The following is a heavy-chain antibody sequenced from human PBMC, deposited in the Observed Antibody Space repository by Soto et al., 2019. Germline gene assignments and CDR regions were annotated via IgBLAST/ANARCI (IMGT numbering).Heavy chain of an antibody. J-gene: IGHJ4*02. CDR1: GFTFSSYS. V-gene: IGHV3-21*04. D-gene: IGHD4-4*01. CDR2: ISSSSSYI. Sequence: GGSLRLSCAASGFTFSSYSMNWVRQAPGKGLEWVSSISSSSSYIYYADSVKGRFTISRDNAKNSLYLQMNSLRAEDTAVYYCARDRGDYSKYDYWGQGTLVTVS. CDR3: ARDRGDYSKYDY.